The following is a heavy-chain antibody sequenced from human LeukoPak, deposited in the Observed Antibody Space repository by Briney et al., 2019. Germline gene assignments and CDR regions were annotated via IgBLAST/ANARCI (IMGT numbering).Heavy chain of an antibody. J-gene: IGHJ4*02. D-gene: IGHD6-13*01. CDR1: GGTFISYT. Sequence: SVKVSCKASGGTFISYTISWVRQARGQGREWMGGIIPILGIANYAQKFQGRVTITADNSTSTAYMELSSLRSEDTAVYYCAREYSPYNFDYWGQGTLVTVSS. CDR3: AREYSPYNFDY. V-gene: IGHV1-69*04. CDR2: IIPILGIA.